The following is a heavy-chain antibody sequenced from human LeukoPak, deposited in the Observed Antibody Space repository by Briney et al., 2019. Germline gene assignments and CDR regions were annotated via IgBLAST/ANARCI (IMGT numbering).Heavy chain of an antibody. Sequence: KAGGSLRLSCAASGLTFSNAWMSWVRQAPGKGLEWIGEINHSGSTNYNPSLKSRVTISVDTSKNQFSLKLSSVTAADTAVYYCARVVYTPAYYFDYWGQGTLVTVSS. J-gene: IGHJ4*02. CDR3: ARVVYTPAYYFDY. D-gene: IGHD1-14*01. CDR1: GLTFSNAW. CDR2: INHSGST. V-gene: IGHV4-34*01.